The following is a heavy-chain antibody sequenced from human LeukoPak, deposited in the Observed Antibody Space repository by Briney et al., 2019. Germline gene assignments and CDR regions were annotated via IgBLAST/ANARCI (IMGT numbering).Heavy chain of an antibody. V-gene: IGHV1-69*05. CDR3: ARSSWGGYGVNDAFDI. J-gene: IGHJ3*02. CDR1: GGTFSSYA. Sequence: GASVKVSCKASGGTFSSYAISWVRQAPGQGLEWMGGIIPIFGTANYAQKFQGRVTITTDESTSTAYMELSSLRSEDTAVYYCARSSWGGYGVNDAFDIGGQGTMVTVSS. D-gene: IGHD4/OR15-4a*01. CDR2: IIPIFGTA.